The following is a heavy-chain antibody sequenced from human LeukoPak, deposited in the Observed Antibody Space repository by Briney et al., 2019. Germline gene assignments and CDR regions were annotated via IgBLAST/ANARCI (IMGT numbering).Heavy chain of an antibody. V-gene: IGHV3-30-3*01. D-gene: IGHD4-23*01. CDR3: ARDWGPEYGGNLDY. CDR2: ISYDGSNK. J-gene: IGHJ4*02. CDR1: GFTFSSYA. Sequence: GGSLRLSCAASGFTFSSYAMHWVRQAPGKGLEWVAVISYDGSNKYYADSVKGRFTISRDNSKNTLYLQMNSLRAEDTAVYYCARDWGPEYGGNLDYWGQGTLVTVSS.